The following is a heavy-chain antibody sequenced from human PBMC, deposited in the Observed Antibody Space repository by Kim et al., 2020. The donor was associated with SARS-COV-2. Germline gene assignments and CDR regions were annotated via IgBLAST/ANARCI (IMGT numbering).Heavy chain of an antibody. CDR3: ARDPHIWFGELSGSLDY. CDR1: GFTFSSYG. J-gene: IGHJ4*02. CDR2: IWYDGSNK. Sequence: GGSLRLSCAASGFTFSSYGMHWVRQAPGKGLEWVAVIWYDGSNKYYADSVKGRFTISRDNSKNTLYLQMNSLRAEDTAVYYCARDPHIWFGELSGSLDYWGQGTLVTVSS. D-gene: IGHD3-10*01. V-gene: IGHV3-33*01.